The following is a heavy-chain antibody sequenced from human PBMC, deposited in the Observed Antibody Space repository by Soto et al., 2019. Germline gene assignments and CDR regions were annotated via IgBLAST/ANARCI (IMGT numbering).Heavy chain of an antibody. V-gene: IGHV1-18*01. D-gene: IGHD6-19*01. CDR2: ISAYNGNT. J-gene: IGHJ4*02. Sequence: GASVKVSCKASGYTFTSYGISWVRQAPGQGLEWMGWISAYNGNTNYAQKLQGRVTMTTDTSTSTAYMELRSLRSDDTAVYYCMLTAVAAESFDYWGQGTLVTVSS. CDR3: MLTAVAAESFDY. CDR1: GYTFTSYG.